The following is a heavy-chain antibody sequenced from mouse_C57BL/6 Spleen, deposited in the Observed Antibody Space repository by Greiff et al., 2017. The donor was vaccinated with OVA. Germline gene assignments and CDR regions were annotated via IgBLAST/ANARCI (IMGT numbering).Heavy chain of an antibody. Sequence: EVQLQESGPELVKPGASVKMSCKASGYTFTDYNMHWVKQSHGKSLEWIGYINPNNGGTSYNQKFKGKATLTVNKSSSTAYMELRSLTSEDSAVYYCASPTEDYFDYWGQGTTLTVSS. CDR2: INPNNGGT. CDR3: ASPTEDYFDY. V-gene: IGHV1-22*01. CDR1: GYTFTDYN. J-gene: IGHJ2*01. D-gene: IGHD1-1*01.